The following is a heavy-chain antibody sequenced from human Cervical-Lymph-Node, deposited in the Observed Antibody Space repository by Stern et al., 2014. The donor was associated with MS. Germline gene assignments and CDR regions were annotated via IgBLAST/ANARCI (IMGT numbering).Heavy chain of an antibody. Sequence: VQLVESGGGLVKPGGSLRLSWAASGFPFSDYYMSWIRQAPGKGLEWVSYISGGVTTIYHAASVKARFTISRQNATKSLSHPINSLRAEDTAVYYCAKNSGNENLDYWGQGTLVTVSS. CDR1: GFPFSDYY. J-gene: IGHJ4*02. CDR3: AKNSGNENLDY. D-gene: IGHD5-12*01. CDR2: ISGGVTTI. V-gene: IGHV3-11*01.